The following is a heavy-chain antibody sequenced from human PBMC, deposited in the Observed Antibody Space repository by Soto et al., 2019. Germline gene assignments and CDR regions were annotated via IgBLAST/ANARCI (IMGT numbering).Heavy chain of an antibody. CDR2: INPSGGST. J-gene: IGHJ4*02. CDR3: ARVRYGSGSTYYFDY. D-gene: IGHD3-10*01. V-gene: IGHV1-46*01. CDR1: GYTFTSYY. Sequence: GASVKVSCKASGYTFTSYYMHWVRQAPGQGLEWMGIINPSGGSTSYAQKFQGRVTMTRDTSTSTVYMELSSLRSEDTAVYYCARVRYGSGSTYYFDYWGQGTLVTVSS.